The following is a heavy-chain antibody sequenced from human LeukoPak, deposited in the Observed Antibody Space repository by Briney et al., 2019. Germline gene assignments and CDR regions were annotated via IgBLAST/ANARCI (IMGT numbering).Heavy chain of an antibody. V-gene: IGHV1-58*02. Sequence: ASVKVSCKASGFTFTSSAMQWVRQARGQRLEWIGWIVVGSGNTNYAQKFQERVTITRDMSTSTAYMELSSLRSEDTAVYYRAADLYSSSWYRYGMDVWGQGTTVTVSS. J-gene: IGHJ6*02. D-gene: IGHD6-13*01. CDR1: GFTFTSSA. CDR3: AADLYSSSWYRYGMDV. CDR2: IVVGSGNT.